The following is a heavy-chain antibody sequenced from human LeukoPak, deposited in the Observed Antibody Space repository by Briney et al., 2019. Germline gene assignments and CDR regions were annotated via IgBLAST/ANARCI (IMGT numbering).Heavy chain of an antibody. D-gene: IGHD3-9*01. CDR3: ARGDTRYFDWLNLYYYYGMDV. Sequence: AASVKVSCKASGYTFTSYDINWVRQATGQGLEWMGWMNPNSGNTGYAQKFQGRVTMTRNTSISTAYMELSSLRSEDTAVYYCARGDTRYFDWLNLYYYYGMDVWGQGTTVTVSS. CDR2: MNPNSGNT. CDR1: GYTFTSYD. V-gene: IGHV1-8*01. J-gene: IGHJ6*02.